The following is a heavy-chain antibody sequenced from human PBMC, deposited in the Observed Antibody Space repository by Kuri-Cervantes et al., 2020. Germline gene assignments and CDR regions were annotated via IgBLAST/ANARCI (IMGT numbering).Heavy chain of an antibody. CDR1: GYTFTSYA. J-gene: IGHJ4*02. V-gene: IGHV1-3*01. CDR2: INAGNGNT. CDR3: ARLFSRGPPFASVWATRGTRFDY. Sequence: ASVKVSCKASGYTFTSYAMHWVRQAPGQRLEWMGWINAGNGNTKYSQKFQGRVTITRDTSASTAYMELSSLRSEDTAVYYCARLFSRGPPFASVWATRGTRFDYWGQGTLVTVSS. D-gene: IGHD6-19*01.